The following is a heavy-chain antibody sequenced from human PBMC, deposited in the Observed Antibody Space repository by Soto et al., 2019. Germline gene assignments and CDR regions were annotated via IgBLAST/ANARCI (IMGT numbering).Heavy chain of an antibody. Sequence: AGGSLRLSCAASGFTFSSYEMNWVRQAPGKGLEWVSYISSSGSTIYYADSVKGRFTISRDNAKNSLYLQMNSLRAEDTAVYYCAPVAASTIDYWGQGTLVTVSS. V-gene: IGHV3-48*03. J-gene: IGHJ4*02. CDR2: ISSSGSTI. CDR3: APVAASTIDY. D-gene: IGHD2-15*01. CDR1: GFTFSSYE.